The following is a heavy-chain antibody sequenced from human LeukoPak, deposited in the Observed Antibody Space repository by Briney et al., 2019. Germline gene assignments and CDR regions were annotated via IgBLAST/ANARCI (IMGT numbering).Heavy chain of an antibody. CDR2: INPNSGGT. J-gene: IGHJ6*02. V-gene: IGHV1-2*06. CDR1: GYTFTGYY. CDR3: ARGSSSGYYYYGMDV. D-gene: IGHD6-6*01. Sequence: ASVKVSCKASGYTFTGYYMHWVRQAPGQGLEWMGRINPNSGGTNYAQKLQGRVTMTRDTSISTAYMELSRLRSDDTAVYYCARGSSSGYYYYGMDVWGQGTTVTVSS.